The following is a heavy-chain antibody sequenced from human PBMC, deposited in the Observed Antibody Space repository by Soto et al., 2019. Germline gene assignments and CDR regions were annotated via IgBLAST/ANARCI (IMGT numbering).Heavy chain of an antibody. CDR1: GFTFSSYA. D-gene: IGHD3-10*01. Sequence: QVQLVESGGGVVQPGRSLRLSCAASGFTFSSYAMHWVRQAPGKGLEWVAVISYDGSNKYYADSVKGRFTISRDNSKDPFSLQLNSLRAEDTAGYYGAKAVLLWFGHFAYWGKGPLVPVSS. V-gene: IGHV3-30*18. CDR2: ISYDGSNK. J-gene: IGHJ4*02. CDR3: AKAVLLWFGHFAY.